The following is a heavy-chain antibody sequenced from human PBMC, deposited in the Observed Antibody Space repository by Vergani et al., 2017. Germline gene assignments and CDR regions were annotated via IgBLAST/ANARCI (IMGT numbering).Heavy chain of an antibody. CDR3: AGGSGSSWYYYYYYMDV. D-gene: IGHD6-13*01. J-gene: IGHJ6*03. Sequence: QVQLVQSGAEVKKPGASVKVSCKASGYTFTSYDINWVRQATGQGLEWMGWMNPNSGNTGYAQKFQGRVTMTRNASISTAYMELSSLRPEDTAVYYCAGGSGSSWYYYYYYMDVWGKGTTVTVSS. V-gene: IGHV1-8*01. CDR1: GYTFTSYD. CDR2: MNPNSGNT.